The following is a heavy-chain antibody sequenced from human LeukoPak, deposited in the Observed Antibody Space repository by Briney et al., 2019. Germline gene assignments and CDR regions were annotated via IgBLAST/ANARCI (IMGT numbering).Heavy chain of an antibody. CDR2: IKQDGSEK. J-gene: IGHJ5*02. CDR1: GFTFSSYW. CDR3: ARDVGANHWFDP. D-gene: IGHD1-26*01. V-gene: IGHV3-7*01. Sequence: GALRLSCAASGFTFSSYWMSWVRQAPGKGLEWVANIKQDGSEKYYVDSVKGRFTISRDNAKNSLYLQMNSLRAEDTAVYYCARDVGANHWFDPWGQGTLVTVSS.